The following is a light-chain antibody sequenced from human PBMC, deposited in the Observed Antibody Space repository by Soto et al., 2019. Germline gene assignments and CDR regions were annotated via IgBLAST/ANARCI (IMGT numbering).Light chain of an antibody. CDR1: SSDVGDSNY. CDR2: EVS. V-gene: IGLV2-8*01. Sequence: QSVLTQPPSASGSPGQSVTISCTGTSSDVGDSNYVSWYQQHPGKAPKLMIYEVSKRPSGVPDRFSGSKSGNTASLTVSGLQAEDEADYYCSSYAGSNNYVFGAGTKLTVL. CDR3: SSYAGSNNYV. J-gene: IGLJ1*01.